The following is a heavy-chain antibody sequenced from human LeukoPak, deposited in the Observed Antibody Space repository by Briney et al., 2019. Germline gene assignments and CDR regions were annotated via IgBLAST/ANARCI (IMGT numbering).Heavy chain of an antibody. J-gene: IGHJ4*02. CDR2: INGDNANT. V-gene: IGHV1-3*01. D-gene: IGHD6-19*01. CDR3: ARGGPNSGGWTIDY. CDR1: GGTFTSYA. Sequence: ASVKVSCKASGGTFTSYALHWLRQAPGQSLEWLGCINGDNANTEYSQRFQGRVTITRDTSARTAYIYLSYLTSEDTAVFYCARGGPNSGGWTIDYWGQGTLVSVSS.